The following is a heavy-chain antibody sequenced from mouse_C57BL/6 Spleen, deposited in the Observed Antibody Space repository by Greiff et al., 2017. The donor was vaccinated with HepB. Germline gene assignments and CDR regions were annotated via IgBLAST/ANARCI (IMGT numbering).Heavy chain of an antibody. CDR2: ISYDGSN. Sequence: EVQLVESGPGLVKPSQSLSLTCSVPGYSITSGYYWNWIRQFPGNKLEWMGYISYDGSNNYNQSLKNRISITRDTSKTQFFLKLTSVTTEDTATYHCGIAVTYEYYAMVYGGQGTSVTVPS. CDR3: GIAVTYEYYAMVY. D-gene: IGHD2-1*01. V-gene: IGHV3-6*01. J-gene: IGHJ4*01. CDR1: GYSITSGYY.